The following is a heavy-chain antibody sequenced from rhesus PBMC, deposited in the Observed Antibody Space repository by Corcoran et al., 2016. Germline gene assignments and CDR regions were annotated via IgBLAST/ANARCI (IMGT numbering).Heavy chain of an antibody. CDR3: ARRRGGSWNAFDF. CDR2: IYWDDDK. D-gene: IGHD6-25*01. J-gene: IGHJ3*01. V-gene: IGHV2-1*01. Sequence: QVTLKESGPALVKPTQTLTLTCTFSGFSLSTSGMVVGWIRQPSRTTLEWLAHIYWDDDKRYSTSLKSRLTISKDTSKNQVVLTMTNMDPVDTATYYCARRRGGSWNAFDFWGQGLRVTVSS. CDR1: GFSLSTSGMV.